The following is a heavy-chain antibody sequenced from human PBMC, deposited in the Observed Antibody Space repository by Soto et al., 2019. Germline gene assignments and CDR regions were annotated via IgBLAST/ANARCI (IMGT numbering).Heavy chain of an antibody. CDR1: GGSISPYY. Sequence: QVQLQESGPGLVKPSETLSLTCTVSGGSISPYYWSWIRQPPGKGLEWIGYIYYTGTTRYNPSLKSRVPPSVDTSKNRFSLKLSSVTAADTAVYYCARLGGYYQALDTWGQGTLVTVSS. CDR3: ARLGGYYQALDT. V-gene: IGHV4-59*08. J-gene: IGHJ5*02. D-gene: IGHD3-22*01. CDR2: IYYTGTT.